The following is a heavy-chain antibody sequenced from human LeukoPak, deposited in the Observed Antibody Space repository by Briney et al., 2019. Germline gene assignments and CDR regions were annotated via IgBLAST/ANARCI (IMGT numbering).Heavy chain of an antibody. CDR3: TGRGITASRIDY. CDR1: DYTFPSHG. CDR2: ISASNGNT. D-gene: IGHD6-13*01. V-gene: IGHV1-18*01. J-gene: IGHJ4*02. Sequence: ASVKVSCKASDYTFPSHGLSWVRQASGQGLEWMGWISASNGNTDYAQKFQGRLTMTTDASTKTAYMELRSLRSEDTAMYYCTGRGITASRIDYWGQGTLVTVSS.